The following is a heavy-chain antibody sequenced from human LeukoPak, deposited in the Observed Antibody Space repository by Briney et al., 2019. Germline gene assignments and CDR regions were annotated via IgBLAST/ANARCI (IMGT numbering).Heavy chain of an antibody. V-gene: IGHV1-3*01. CDR3: ARDKSGDVRVDFDY. CDR2: INAGGGST. D-gene: IGHD1-26*01. CDR1: GYNFISYA. J-gene: IGHJ4*02. Sequence: ASVKVSCTTSGYNFISYAIQWVRQAPGQRLEWMGYINAGGGSTKYSQKFQGRVSITRDTSANTVYMELSSLRSEDTAIYYCARDKSGDVRVDFDYWGQGTLVTVSS.